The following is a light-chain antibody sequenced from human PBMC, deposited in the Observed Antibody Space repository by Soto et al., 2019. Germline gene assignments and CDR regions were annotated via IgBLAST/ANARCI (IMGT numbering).Light chain of an antibody. CDR3: QVWDSSSDHVV. V-gene: IGLV3-21*04. CDR2: YDS. J-gene: IGLJ2*01. CDR1: NIGSKS. Sequence: SYELTQPPSVSVAPGKTARITCGGNNIGSKSVHWYQQKPGQAPVLVIYYDSDRPSGIPERFSGSNSGNTATLTISRVEAGDEVDYYGQVWDSSSDHVVFGGGTKLTVL.